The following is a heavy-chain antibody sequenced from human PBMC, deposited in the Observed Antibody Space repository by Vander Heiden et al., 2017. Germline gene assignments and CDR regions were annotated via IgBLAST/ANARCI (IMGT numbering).Heavy chain of an antibody. J-gene: IGHJ4*02. D-gene: IGHD3-22*01. CDR1: GFNFNTFS. V-gene: IGHV3-21*01. Sequence: EVQLVESGGGLVKPGGSLRLSCAASGFNFNTFSLSWVRQAPGKGLEWVSSIRSSSTVIHYADSVKGRFTISRDNSKSSLYLEINSLRADDTAVYYCARWADFYDSSGYGLAFDSWGQGTLVTVSS. CDR2: IRSSSTVI. CDR3: ARWADFYDSSGYGLAFDS.